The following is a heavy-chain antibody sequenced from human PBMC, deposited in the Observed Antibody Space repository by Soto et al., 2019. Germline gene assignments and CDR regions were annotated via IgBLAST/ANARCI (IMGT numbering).Heavy chain of an antibody. D-gene: IGHD4-17*01. V-gene: IGHV4-31*03. J-gene: IGHJ6*03. CDR1: GVSIISGGFY. Sequence: PSETLSLTCTVSGVSIISGGFYWSWIRQHPGRGLEWIGYIYYSGSTYYNPSLKSRVTISVDTSKNQFSLKLSSVTAADTAVYYCARRTDYYYYMDLWGKGTTVTVPS. CDR3: ARRTDYYYYMDL. CDR2: IYYSGST.